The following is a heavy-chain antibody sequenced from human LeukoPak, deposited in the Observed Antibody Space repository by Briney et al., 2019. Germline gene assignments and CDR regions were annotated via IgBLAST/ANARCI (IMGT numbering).Heavy chain of an antibody. V-gene: IGHV4-30-2*01. D-gene: IGHD4-17*01. Sequence: PSETLSLTCTVSGGSISSGGYSWSWIRQPPGKGLEWIGYIYHSGSTYYNPSLKSRVTISVDRSKNQFSLKLSSVTAADTAVYYCARDRKNGDYGELDYWGQGTLVTVSS. J-gene: IGHJ4*02. CDR3: ARDRKNGDYGELDY. CDR2: IYHSGST. CDR1: GGSISSGGYS.